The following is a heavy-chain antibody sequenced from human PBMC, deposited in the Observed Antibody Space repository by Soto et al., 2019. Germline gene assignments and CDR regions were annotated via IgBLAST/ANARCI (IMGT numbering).Heavy chain of an antibody. D-gene: IGHD3-10*01. CDR3: ARDLGSGSYGMDV. CDR1: GGTFSSYA. CDR2: IIPIFGTA. J-gene: IGHJ6*02. Sequence: SVKVSCKASGGTFSSYAISWVRQAPGQGLEWMGGIIPIFGTANYAQKFQGRVTITADKSTSTAYMELSSLRSENTAVYYCARDLGSGSYGMDVWGQGTTVTVSS. V-gene: IGHV1-69*06.